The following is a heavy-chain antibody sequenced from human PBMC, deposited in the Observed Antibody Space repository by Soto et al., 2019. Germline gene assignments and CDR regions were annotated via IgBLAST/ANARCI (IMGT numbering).Heavy chain of an antibody. CDR1: GGSISSSSHY. J-gene: IGHJ4*02. D-gene: IGHD3-22*01. Sequence: PSETLSLTCTVSGGSISSSSHYWGWIRQPPGKGLEWIGSIYYSGSTYYNPSLKSRVTISVDTSKNQSSLKLSSVTAADTAVYYCARHEREYYDSSGAYFDYWGQGALVTVSS. CDR2: IYYSGST. CDR3: ARHEREYYDSSGAYFDY. V-gene: IGHV4-39*01.